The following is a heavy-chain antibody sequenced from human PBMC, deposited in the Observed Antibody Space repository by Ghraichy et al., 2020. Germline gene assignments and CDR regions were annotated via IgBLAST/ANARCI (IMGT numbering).Heavy chain of an antibody. J-gene: IGHJ5*02. CDR1: GFTFSSYA. D-gene: IGHD3-10*01. CDR3: AKVVTYYYGSGSYYYWFDP. V-gene: IGHV3-23*01. CDR2: ISGSGGST. Sequence: GGSLRLSCAASGFTFSSYAMSWVRQAPGKGLEWVSAISGSGGSTYYADSVKGRFTISRDNSKNTLYLQMNSLRAEDTAVYYCAKVVTYYYGSGSYYYWFDPWGQGTLVTVSS.